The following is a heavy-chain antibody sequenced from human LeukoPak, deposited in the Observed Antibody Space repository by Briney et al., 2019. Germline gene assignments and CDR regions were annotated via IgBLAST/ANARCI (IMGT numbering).Heavy chain of an antibody. J-gene: IGHJ4*02. D-gene: IGHD2-8*01. CDR3: ARVSMVQGSPLDY. CDR2: INTYNGNT. CDR1: GYSFTSNG. Sequence: ASVKVSCKASGYSFTSNGISWVRQAPGQGLEWMGWINTYNGNTNYAQKFQGRVAMTTDTSTSTAYMELRSLRSDDTAVYYCARVSMVQGSPLDYWGQGTLVTVSS. V-gene: IGHV1-18*01.